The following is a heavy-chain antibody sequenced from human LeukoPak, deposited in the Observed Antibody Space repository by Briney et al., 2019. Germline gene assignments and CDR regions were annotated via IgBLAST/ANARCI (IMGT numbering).Heavy chain of an antibody. CDR2: IYTSGST. V-gene: IGHV4-4*07. J-gene: IGHJ3*02. CDR1: VCSISTYY. Sequence: SETLSLTCTGSVCSISTYYWNWIRQPAGKGLEWIGRIYTSGSTNYNPSLKSRVTMSVHTSKNQFSLQLSSVTAADTAVYYCARGGCSSTSCLLGAFDIWGQGTMVTVSS. CDR3: ARGGCSSTSCLLGAFDI. D-gene: IGHD2-2*01.